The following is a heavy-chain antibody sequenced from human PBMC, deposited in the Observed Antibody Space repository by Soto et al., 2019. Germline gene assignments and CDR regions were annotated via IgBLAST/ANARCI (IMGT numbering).Heavy chain of an antibody. CDR2: ISLYSDGT. V-gene: IGHV1-18*01. D-gene: IGHD2-2*01. CDR3: ARVVPGAEAWFGP. CDR1: GYTFSNYG. J-gene: IGHJ5*02. Sequence: QVQLVQSGGEVKRPGASVKVSCKTSGYTFSNYGLTWVRQAPGHPLEWLGWISLYSDGTNYAQKFQGRVSMTTDTSTTTAYMELRSLRSDDTAVYYCARVVPGAEAWFGPWGQGTLVTVSS.